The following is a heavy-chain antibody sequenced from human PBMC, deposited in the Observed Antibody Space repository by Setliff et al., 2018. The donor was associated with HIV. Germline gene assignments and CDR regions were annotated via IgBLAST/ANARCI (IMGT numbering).Heavy chain of an antibody. CDR1: GFTFSSYW. D-gene: IGHD2-15*01. CDR3: AREPCSGGSCYSGYFDY. Sequence: GGSLRLSCAASGFTFSSYWMHWVRQAPGKGLVWVFGMNTDGSSTRYADSVKGRFTISRDNAKNMLYLQMNNLRADDTAVYYCAREPCSGGSCYSGYFDYWGQGTLVTVSS. CDR2: MNTDGSST. V-gene: IGHV3-74*01. J-gene: IGHJ4*02.